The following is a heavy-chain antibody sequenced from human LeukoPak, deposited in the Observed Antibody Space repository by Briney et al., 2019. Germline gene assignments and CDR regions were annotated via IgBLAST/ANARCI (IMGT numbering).Heavy chain of an antibody. CDR2: IRSKANRYAT. J-gene: IGHJ4*02. V-gene: IGHV3-73*01. CDR1: GFTFSGSA. CDR3: TGSYYDFWSGYYFDY. D-gene: IGHD3-3*01. Sequence: GGSLRLSCAASGFTFSGSAMHWVRQASGKWLEWVGRIRSKANRYATAYAASVKGRFTISRDDSKNTAYLQMNSLKTEDTAVYYCTGSYYDFWSGYYFDYWGQGTLVTVSS.